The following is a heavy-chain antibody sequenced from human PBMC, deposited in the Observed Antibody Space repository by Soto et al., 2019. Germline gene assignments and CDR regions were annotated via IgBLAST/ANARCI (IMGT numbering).Heavy chain of an antibody. Sequence: SQTLSLTCAISGDSVSSNSAAWNWIRQSPSRGLEWLGRTYYRSKWYNDYAVSVKSRITINPDTSKNQFSLQLNSVTPEDTAVYYCERGNSRVYSSGWYRGAVFDIWGQGTMVTVS. V-gene: IGHV6-1*01. D-gene: IGHD6-19*01. CDR2: TYYRSKWYN. J-gene: IGHJ3*02. CDR3: ERGNSRVYSSGWYRGAVFDI. CDR1: GDSVSSNSAA.